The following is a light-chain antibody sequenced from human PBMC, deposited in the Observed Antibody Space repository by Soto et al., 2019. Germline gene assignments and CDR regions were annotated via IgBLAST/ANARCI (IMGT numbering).Light chain of an antibody. CDR1: QSVSSY. J-gene: IGKJ2*01. CDR3: QQRSSWPPAYT. CDR2: DAS. Sequence: EIVLTQSPAILSLSPGERATLSCRASQSVSSYLAWYQQKPGQAPRLLIYDASDRATGIPARFSGSGSGTDFTLTISSLEPEDFAVYYCQQRSSWPPAYTFGQGTKLEIK. V-gene: IGKV3-11*01.